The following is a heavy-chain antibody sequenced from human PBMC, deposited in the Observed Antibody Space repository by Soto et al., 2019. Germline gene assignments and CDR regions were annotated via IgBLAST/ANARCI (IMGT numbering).Heavy chain of an antibody. J-gene: IGHJ5*02. CDR3: ARVGGCSGGSCYFGWFDP. D-gene: IGHD2-15*01. CDR2: INAGNGNT. Sequence: SVMGPSNAAAYPFTSYAMYWVRRAPGQRLEWMGWINAGNGNTKYSQKFQGRVTSTRDTSSSTAYMELSSLRSEDTAVYYCARVGGCSGGSCYFGWFDPWGQGTLVTVSS. CDR1: AYPFTSYA. V-gene: IGHV1-3*01.